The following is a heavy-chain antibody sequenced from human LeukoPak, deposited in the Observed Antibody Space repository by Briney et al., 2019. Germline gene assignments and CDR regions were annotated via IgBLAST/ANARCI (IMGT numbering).Heavy chain of an antibody. J-gene: IGHJ4*02. CDR1: GFTFSSYW. CDR3: AKAMVRIRDFDY. CDR2: IKQDGSEK. V-gene: IGHV3-7*03. D-gene: IGHD3-10*01. Sequence: PGGSLRLSCAASGFTFSSYWMSWVRQAPGKGLEWVANIKQDGSEKYYVDSVKGRFTISRDNAKNTLFLQMNSLRAEDTAVYYCAKAMVRIRDFDYWGQGSLVTVSS.